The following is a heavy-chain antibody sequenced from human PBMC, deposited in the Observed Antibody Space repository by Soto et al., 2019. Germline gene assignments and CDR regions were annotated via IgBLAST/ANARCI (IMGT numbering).Heavy chain of an antibody. D-gene: IGHD6-19*01. CDR3: ATGSGWYIGFWVFRY. CDR1: GFTFSSYG. CDR2: ISYDGSNK. V-gene: IGHV3-30*03. J-gene: IGHJ4*02. Sequence: QVQLVESGGGVVQPGRSLRLSCAASGFTFSSYGMHWVRQAPGKGLEWVAVISYDGSNKYCADSVKGRFTISRDNSKNTLYLQMNSLRAEDTAVYYCATGSGWYIGFWVFRYWGQGTLVTVSS.